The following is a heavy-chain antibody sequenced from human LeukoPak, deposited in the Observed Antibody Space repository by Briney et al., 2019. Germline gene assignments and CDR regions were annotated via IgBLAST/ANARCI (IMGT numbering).Heavy chain of an antibody. V-gene: IGHV3-30*18. CDR3: AKDWSGGVFDY. J-gene: IGHJ4*02. Sequence: GGSLRLSCAASGFTFSSYGMHWVRQAPGKGLEWVAVISYDGSNKYYADSVKGRFTISRDNSKNTLYLQMNSLRAEDTAVYYCAKDWSGGVFDYWGQGTLVTVSS. CDR1: GFTFSSYG. CDR2: ISYDGSNK. D-gene: IGHD3-16*01.